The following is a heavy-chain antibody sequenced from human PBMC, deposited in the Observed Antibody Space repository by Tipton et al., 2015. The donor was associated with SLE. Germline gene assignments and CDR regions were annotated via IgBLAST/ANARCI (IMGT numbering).Heavy chain of an antibody. CDR2: VNYAGLT. CDR1: GDSITSDDFF. CDR3: ARHRSGEDWFDP. D-gene: IGHD3-3*01. V-gene: IGHV4-39*01. J-gene: IGHJ5*02. Sequence: TLSLTCTVSGDSITSDDFFLGWIRQSPGKELEFIAIVNYAGLTLYNPSLRSRVTMSVDTSKNNFSLRLTSVTASDTAVYFCARHRSGEDWFDPWGLGTPVTVFS.